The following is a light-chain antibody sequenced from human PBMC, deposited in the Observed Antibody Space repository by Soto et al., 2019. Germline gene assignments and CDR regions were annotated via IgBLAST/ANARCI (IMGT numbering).Light chain of an antibody. CDR3: SSYAASNNFYFV. Sequence: QSALTQPPSASGSPGQSVTISCTGTSSDVSGYNYVSWYQQYPGRAPKLMIYEVTKRPSGVPDRFSGSKSGNTASLTGSGLQAEDEADYYCSSYAASNNFYFVFGGGTKLTVL. CDR1: SSDVSGYNY. J-gene: IGLJ3*02. V-gene: IGLV2-8*01. CDR2: EVT.